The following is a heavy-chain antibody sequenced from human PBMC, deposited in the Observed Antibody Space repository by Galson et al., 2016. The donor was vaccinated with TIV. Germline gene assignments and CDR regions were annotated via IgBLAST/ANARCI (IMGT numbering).Heavy chain of an antibody. V-gene: IGHV3-23*01. D-gene: IGHD6-19*01. J-gene: IGHJ4*02. Sequence: SLRLSCAASGFRFNSYAMNWVRQAPGKGLEWVSSIGGTGGSTYYADSVKGRFTISRDSYKDTVYLQMNSLRAEDTAVYYCASGWGLGIVATLFDKWGQGTLVTVSS. CDR3: ASGWGLGIVATLFDK. CDR2: IGGTGGST. CDR1: GFRFNSYA.